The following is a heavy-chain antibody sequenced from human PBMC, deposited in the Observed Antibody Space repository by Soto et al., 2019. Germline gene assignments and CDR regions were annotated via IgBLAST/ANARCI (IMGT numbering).Heavy chain of an antibody. D-gene: IGHD5-12*01. V-gene: IGHV3-15*01. CDR3: PKDEDSGYVMSLHS. J-gene: IGHJ4*02. CDR1: GFTFSNAW. CDR2: IKSKTDGGTT. Sequence: GGSLRLSCAASGFTFSNAWMSWVRQAPGKGLEWVGRIKSKTDGGTTDYAAPVKGRFTISRDDSKNTLFLQMNSLKTEDTAVYYCPKDEDSGYVMSLHSGGRETQFTVS.